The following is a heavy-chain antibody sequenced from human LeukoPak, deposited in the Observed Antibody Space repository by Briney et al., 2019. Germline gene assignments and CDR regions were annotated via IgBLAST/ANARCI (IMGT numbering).Heavy chain of an antibody. CDR3: ARDLSGVTGYTYGRGIDY. CDR1: GFTFSSYW. V-gene: IGHV3-7*01. Sequence: GGSLRLSCAASGFTFSSYWMSWVRQAPGKGLEWVANIKKDGSEKYYVDSVKGRFTISRDNAKTSLYLQMSSLRAEDTAVYYCARDLSGVTGYTYGRGIDYWGQGTLVTVSS. CDR2: IKKDGSEK. J-gene: IGHJ4*02. D-gene: IGHD5-18*01.